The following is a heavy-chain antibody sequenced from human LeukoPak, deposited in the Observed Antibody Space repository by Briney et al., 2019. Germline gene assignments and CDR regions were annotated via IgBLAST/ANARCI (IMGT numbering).Heavy chain of an antibody. CDR3: ARAREYVGFAAFDI. CDR2: IYYSGST. Sequence: SETLSLTCTVSGGSISSSSYYWGWIRQPPGKGLEWIGSIYYSGSTYYNPSLKSRVTISVDTSKNQFSLKLSSVTAADTAVYYCARAREYVGFAAFDIWGQGTVVTVSS. V-gene: IGHV4-39*07. CDR1: GGSISSSSYY. J-gene: IGHJ3*02. D-gene: IGHD3-10*01.